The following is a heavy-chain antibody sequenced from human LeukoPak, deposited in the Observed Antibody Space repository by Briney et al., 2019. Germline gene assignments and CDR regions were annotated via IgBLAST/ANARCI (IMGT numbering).Heavy chain of an antibody. CDR3: ARARYCSSTSCSNFDY. V-gene: IGHV1-2*02. Sequence: WASVKVSCKASGYTFTGYYMHWVRQAPGQGLEWMGWINPNSGGTNYAQKFPGRVTMTRDTSISTAYMELSRLRSDDTAVYYCARARYCSSTSCSNFDYWGQGTLVTVSS. CDR2: INPNSGGT. J-gene: IGHJ4*02. D-gene: IGHD2-2*01. CDR1: GYTFTGYY.